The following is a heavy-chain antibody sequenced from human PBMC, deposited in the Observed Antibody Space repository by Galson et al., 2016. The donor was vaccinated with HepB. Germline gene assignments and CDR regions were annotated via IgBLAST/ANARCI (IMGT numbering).Heavy chain of an antibody. D-gene: IGHD6-19*01. Sequence: SLRLSCAASGFHFRSYAMAWVRQTPGRGLEWVSGMTTGAKTIYYADSVMGRFTISRGDSRNTLYLQINSLRAEDTAVYYCAKDRASGWRYWYFDLWGRGTLVTVSS. CDR1: GFHFRSYA. V-gene: IGHV3-23*01. CDR2: MTTGAKTI. J-gene: IGHJ2*01. CDR3: AKDRASGWRYWYFDL.